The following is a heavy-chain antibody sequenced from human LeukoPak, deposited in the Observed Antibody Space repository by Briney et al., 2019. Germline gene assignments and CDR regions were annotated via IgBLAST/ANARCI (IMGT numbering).Heavy chain of an antibody. CDR3: ARYNSGWNDY. CDR1: GFTFSSYE. Sequence: GGSLRLSCAASGFTFSSYEMNWVRQAPGKGLEWLSYISSSGSTMYYPDSVRGRFTISRDNAKNSLYLQMDSLRAEDTAIYYCARYNSGWNDYWGQGTLVTVSS. V-gene: IGHV3-48*03. J-gene: IGHJ4*02. D-gene: IGHD6-19*01. CDR2: ISSSGSTM.